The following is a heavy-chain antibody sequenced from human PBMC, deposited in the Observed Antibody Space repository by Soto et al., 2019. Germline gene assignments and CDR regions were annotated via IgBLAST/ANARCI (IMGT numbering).Heavy chain of an antibody. D-gene: IGHD3-9*01. V-gene: IGHV3-7*03. CDR3: ARLNYDILTGAPPYYYYGMDV. J-gene: IGHJ6*02. Sequence: VGSLRLSCAASGFTFSSYWMSWVRQAPGKGLGWVANIKQDGSEKYYVDSVKGRFTISRDNAKNSLYLQMNSLRAEDTAVYYCARLNYDILTGAPPYYYYGMDVWGQGTTVTVSS. CDR1: GFTFSSYW. CDR2: IKQDGSEK.